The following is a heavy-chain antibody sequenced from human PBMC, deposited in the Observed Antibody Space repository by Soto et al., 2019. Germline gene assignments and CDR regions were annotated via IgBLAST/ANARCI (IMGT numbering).Heavy chain of an antibody. D-gene: IGHD1-7*01. J-gene: IGHJ5*02. Sequence: PGGSLRLSCAASGFTFRDYYMSWIRQAPGKGLEWVSYISSSSSYTNYADSVKGRFTISRDNAKNSLYLQMNSLRAEDTAVYYCASVVELPPARNRENGFDPWGQGTLVTVSS. CDR2: ISSSSSYT. V-gene: IGHV3-11*06. CDR1: GFTFRDYY. CDR3: ASVVELPPARNRENGFDP.